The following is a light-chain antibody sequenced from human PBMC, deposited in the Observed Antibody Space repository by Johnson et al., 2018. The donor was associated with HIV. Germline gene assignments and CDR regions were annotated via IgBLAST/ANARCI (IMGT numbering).Light chain of an antibody. J-gene: IGLJ1*01. CDR1: SSNIGNNY. V-gene: IGLV1-51*02. CDR2: ENN. CDR3: GTWDSSLSSGRGV. Sequence: QLVLTQPPSVSAAPGQKVTISCSGSSSNIGNNYVSWYQQLPGTAPKLLIYENNKRPSGIPDRFSGSKSGTSATLGITGLQTGDEADYYCGTWDSSLSSGRGVFGTGTKVTVL.